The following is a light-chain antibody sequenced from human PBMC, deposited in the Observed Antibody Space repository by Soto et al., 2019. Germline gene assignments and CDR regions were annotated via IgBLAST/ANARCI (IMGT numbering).Light chain of an antibody. Sequence: EIGAKQDPGTRRVYPGERVTLSCRTSHSVNSHVAWYQQKPGQAPRLLIYGASTRATGIPARFSGSGSGTEFTLTFGGLQSEDFAVYYSRQYANLPRAFGRGTKVDIK. J-gene: IGKJ1*01. CDR2: GAS. V-gene: IGKV3D-15*01. CDR3: RQYANLPRA. CDR1: HSVNSH.